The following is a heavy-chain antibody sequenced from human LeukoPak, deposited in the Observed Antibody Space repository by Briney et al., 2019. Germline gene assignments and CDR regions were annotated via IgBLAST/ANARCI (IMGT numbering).Heavy chain of an antibody. D-gene: IGHD6-19*01. CDR1: GYTFTSYG. CDR3: AREIGIALAGTSDY. Sequence: ASVKVSCKASGYTFTSYGISWVRQAPGQGLEWMGWISAYNGNTNYAQKLQGRVTMTTDTSTSTAYMELRSLRSDDTAVYYCAREIGIALAGTSDYWGQGTLVTVSS. J-gene: IGHJ4*02. V-gene: IGHV1-18*01. CDR2: ISAYNGNT.